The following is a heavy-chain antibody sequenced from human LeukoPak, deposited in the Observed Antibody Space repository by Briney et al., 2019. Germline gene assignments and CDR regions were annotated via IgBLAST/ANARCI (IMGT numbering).Heavy chain of an antibody. CDR2: VSNDGTYT. V-gene: IGHV3-74*03. J-gene: IGHJ4*02. CDR3: ARGRGHTYYDFWSGPDY. Sequence: PGGSLRLSCAASGFTFSSYAMHWVRQAPGKGLVWVSRVSNDGTYTEYADSVKGRFTISRDNAKNSLYLQMNSLRAEDTAVYYCARGRGHTYYDFWSGPDYWGQGTLVTVSS. CDR1: GFTFSSYA. D-gene: IGHD3-3*01.